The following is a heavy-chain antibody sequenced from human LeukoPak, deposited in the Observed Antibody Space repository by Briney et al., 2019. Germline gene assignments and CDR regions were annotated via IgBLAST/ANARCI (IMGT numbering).Heavy chain of an antibody. CDR2: IYYSGTT. V-gene: IGHV4-59*01. CDR3: ASHDSSGYYYFDY. Sequence: SETLSLTCTVSGGSISSYYWSWLRQPPGKGLEWIGYIYYSGTTNYNPSLKSRLTISVDTSKNQFSLKLSSVTAADTAVYYCASHDSSGYYYFDYWGQGTLVTASS. J-gene: IGHJ4*02. CDR1: GGSISSYY. D-gene: IGHD3-22*01.